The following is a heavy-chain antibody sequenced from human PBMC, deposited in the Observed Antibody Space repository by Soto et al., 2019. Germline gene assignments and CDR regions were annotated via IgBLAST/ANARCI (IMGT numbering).Heavy chain of an antibody. Sequence: PSETLSLTCAVSGGSIISGGYSWSWIRQPPGKGLEWIGYTYHSGTTYYNPSLKSRVTISVDRSKNQFSLKLSSVTAADTAVYYCARGERETYYDILTGPYYFDYWGQGTLVTVSS. CDR3: ARGERETYYDILTGPYYFDY. CDR1: GGSIISGGYS. V-gene: IGHV4-30-2*01. D-gene: IGHD3-9*01. CDR2: TYHSGTT. J-gene: IGHJ4*02.